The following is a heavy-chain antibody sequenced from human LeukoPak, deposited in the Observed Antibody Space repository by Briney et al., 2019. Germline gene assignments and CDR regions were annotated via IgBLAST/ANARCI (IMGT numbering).Heavy chain of an antibody. D-gene: IGHD6-19*01. CDR2: INHSGST. V-gene: IGHV4-34*01. CDR1: GGSFSGYY. J-gene: IGHJ6*03. Sequence: SETLSLTCAVYGGSFSGYYWSWIRQPPGKGLEWIGEINHSGSTKYNPSLKSRVTISVDTSKNQFSLKLSSVTAADTAVYYCARGGAVAGTKYYYMDVWGKGTTVTVSS. CDR3: ARGGAVAGTKYYYMDV.